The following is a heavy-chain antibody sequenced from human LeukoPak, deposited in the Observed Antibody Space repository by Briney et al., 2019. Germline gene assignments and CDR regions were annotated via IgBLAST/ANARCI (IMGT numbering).Heavy chain of an antibody. CDR2: INNDGSRT. CDR1: GFTFSSYW. CDR3: PSLGGITGFDY. J-gene: IGHJ4*02. Sequence: PGGSLRLSCAASGFTFSSYWMHWVRQAPGKGLVWVSHINNDGSRTTYADSVKGRFTISRDNAKNTLYLQMNSLRVEDTAVYYCPSLGGITGFDYWGQGILVTVSS. V-gene: IGHV3-74*01. D-gene: IGHD1-14*01.